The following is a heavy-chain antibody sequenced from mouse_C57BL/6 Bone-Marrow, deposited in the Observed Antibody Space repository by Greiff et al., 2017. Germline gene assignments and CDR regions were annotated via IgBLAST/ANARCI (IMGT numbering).Heavy chain of an antibody. Sequence: QVQLQQPGAELVKPGASVKLSCKASGYTFTSYWMHGVKQRPGQGLEWIGMFHPNSGSTNYNEKFKSKATLTVDKSSRTAYMQLSSLTSEDSAVYYCARCPYYYVDYWGQGTTLPVSS. CDR3: ARCPYYYVDY. J-gene: IGHJ2*01. CDR2: FHPNSGST. V-gene: IGHV1-64*01. CDR1: GYTFTSYW. D-gene: IGHD1-1*01.